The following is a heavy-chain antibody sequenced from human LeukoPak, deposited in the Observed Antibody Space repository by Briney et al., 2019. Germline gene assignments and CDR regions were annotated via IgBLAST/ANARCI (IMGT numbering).Heavy chain of an antibody. V-gene: IGHV3-30*03. J-gene: IGHJ4*02. CDR3: GSGHYYASGIYYYDY. CDR1: GFTFSSYG. CDR2: ISYDGSNK. Sequence: GGSLRLSCAASGFTFSSYGMHWVRQAPGKGLEWVALISYDGSNKYYADSVKGRFAISRDNSKNTLHLQMNSLRAEDTAVYYCGSGHYYASGIYYYDYGGQGTLVTVSS. D-gene: IGHD3-22*01.